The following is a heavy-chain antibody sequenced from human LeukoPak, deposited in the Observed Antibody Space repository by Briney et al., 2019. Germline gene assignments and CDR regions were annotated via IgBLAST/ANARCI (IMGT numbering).Heavy chain of an antibody. CDR2: ISDSANTK. CDR3: GREFRIVLDY. D-gene: IGHD1-26*01. J-gene: IGHJ4*02. V-gene: IGHV3-48*01. Sequence: AGGSLRLSCVASGFRFSAYSMNWVRQAPGKGLEWVSYISDSANTKYYADSVKGRFTISRDNAKNSVDLQMNSLRAEDTAVYCCGREFRIVLDYWGRGTLVSVSS. CDR1: GFRFSAYS.